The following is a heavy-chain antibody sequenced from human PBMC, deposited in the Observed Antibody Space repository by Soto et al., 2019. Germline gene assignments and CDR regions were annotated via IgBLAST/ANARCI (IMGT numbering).Heavy chain of an antibody. CDR1: GGTFSSYA. V-gene: IGHV1-69*01. J-gene: IGHJ4*02. Sequence: QVQLVQSGAAVKKPGSSVTVSCKASGGTFSSYAISWVRQAPGQGLEGMGGIIPIFGTANYAQKFQGRVTITADESTSTAYMELSSLRSEDTAVYYCARVSPGRAYYFDYWGQGTLVTVSS. CDR3: ARVSPGRAYYFDY. CDR2: IIPIFGTA.